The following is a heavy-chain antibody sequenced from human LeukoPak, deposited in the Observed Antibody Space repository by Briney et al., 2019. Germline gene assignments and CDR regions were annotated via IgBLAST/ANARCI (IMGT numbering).Heavy chain of an antibody. CDR2: IIPILGIA. Sequence: GASVKVSCKASGGTFSSYTISWVRQAPGQGLEWMGRIIPILGIANYAQKFQGRVTITADKSTSTAYMELSSLRSGDTAVYYCAMLSTGYYYGMDVWGQGTTVTVSS. V-gene: IGHV1-69*02. CDR1: GGTFSSYT. CDR3: AMLSTGYYYGMDV. J-gene: IGHJ6*02. D-gene: IGHD2-2*01.